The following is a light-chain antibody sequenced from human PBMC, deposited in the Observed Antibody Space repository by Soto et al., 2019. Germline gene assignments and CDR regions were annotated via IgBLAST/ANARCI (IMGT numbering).Light chain of an antibody. J-gene: IGLJ1*01. CDR3: SSYTSSSTVV. CDR1: SSDVGGYNY. Sequence: QSALTQPASVSGSPGQSITISCSGTSSDVGGYNYVSWYQQNPGKVPKLIIYEVSNRPSGVSNRFSGSKSGNTASLTVSGLQAEDEGDYYCSSYTSSSTVVFGTGTKLTVL. V-gene: IGLV2-14*01. CDR2: EVS.